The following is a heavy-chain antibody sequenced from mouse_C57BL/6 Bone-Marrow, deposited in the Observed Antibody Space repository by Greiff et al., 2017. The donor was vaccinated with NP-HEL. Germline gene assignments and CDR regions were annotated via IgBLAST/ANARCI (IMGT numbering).Heavy chain of an antibody. CDR3: VRQRGKLGLRYAMDY. D-gene: IGHD4-1*01. V-gene: IGHV10-1*01. Sequence: EVQVVESGGGLVQPKGSLKLSCAASGFSFNTYAMNWVRQAPGKGLEWVARIRSKSNNYATYYADSVKDRFTISRDDSESMLYLQMNNLKTEDTAMYYCVRQRGKLGLRYAMDYWGQGTSVTVSS. CDR2: IRSKSNNYAT. CDR1: GFSFNTYA. J-gene: IGHJ4*01.